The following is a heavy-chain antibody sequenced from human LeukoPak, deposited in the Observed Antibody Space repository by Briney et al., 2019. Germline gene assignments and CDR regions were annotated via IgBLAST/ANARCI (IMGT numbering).Heavy chain of an antibody. CDR3: ARSAAGHQYYFDY. D-gene: IGHD2-2*01. V-gene: IGHV4-59*01. CDR1: NGSISDDY. J-gene: IGHJ4*02. Sequence: SETLSLTCTISNGSISDDYWSWIRQPPGKGLEWIGYIYYSGSTNYSPSLRSRVTISVDRSKNQVSLILSSLTAADTAIYYCARSAAGHQYYFDYWGQGTLVTVSS. CDR2: IYYSGST.